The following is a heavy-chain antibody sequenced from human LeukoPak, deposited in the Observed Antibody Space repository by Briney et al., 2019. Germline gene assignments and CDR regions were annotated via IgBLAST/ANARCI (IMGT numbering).Heavy chain of an antibody. CDR1: GGSISSYY. V-gene: IGHV4-59*01. J-gene: IGHJ4*02. Sequence: SETLSLTCTVSGGSISSYYWSWIRQPPGKGLEWIGYIYYSGSTNYNPSLKSRVTISVDTSKNQFSLKLSSVTAADTAVYYCAAGLAYCGGDCYSLLDYWGQGTLVTVSS. D-gene: IGHD2-21*02. CDR2: IYYSGST. CDR3: AAGLAYCGGDCYSLLDY.